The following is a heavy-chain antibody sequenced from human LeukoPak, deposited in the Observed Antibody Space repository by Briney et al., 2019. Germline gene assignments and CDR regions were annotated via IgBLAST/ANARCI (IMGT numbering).Heavy chain of an antibody. Sequence: GGSLRLSCAASGFTFSSYSMNWVRQAPGKGLEWVSSISSSSSYIYYADSVKGRFTISRDNAKNSLYLQMNSLRAEDTAVYYCARDRSPIVATDGDWFDPWGQGTLVTVSS. V-gene: IGHV3-21*01. CDR1: GFTFSSYS. D-gene: IGHD2-15*01. CDR3: ARDRSPIVATDGDWFDP. CDR2: ISSSSSYI. J-gene: IGHJ5*02.